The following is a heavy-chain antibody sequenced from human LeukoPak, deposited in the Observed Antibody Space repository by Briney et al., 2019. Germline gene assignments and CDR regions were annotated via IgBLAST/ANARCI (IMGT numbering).Heavy chain of an antibody. V-gene: IGHV1-2*06. CDR1: GYTFTDYY. CDR2: INPNSGGT. D-gene: IGHD3-16*01. Sequence: ASVKVSCKASGYTFTDYYVHWVRQAPGQRLEWMGRINPNSGGTNYAQKFQGRVTMTRDTSISTVYMELSRLKSDDTAVYYCARWGPLRLPGGYWGQGTLVTVSS. J-gene: IGHJ4*02. CDR3: ARWGPLRLPGGY.